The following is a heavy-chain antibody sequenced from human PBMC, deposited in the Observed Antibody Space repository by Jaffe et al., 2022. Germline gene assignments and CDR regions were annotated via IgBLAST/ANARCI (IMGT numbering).Heavy chain of an antibody. CDR2: IYPGDSDT. CDR1: GYSFTSYW. D-gene: IGHD3-10*01. V-gene: IGHV5-51*03. Sequence: EVQLVQSGAEVKKPGESLKISCKGSGYSFTSYWIGWVRQMPGKGLEWMGIIYPGDSDTRYSPSFQGQVTISADKSISTAYLQWSSLKASDTAMYYCVRSPASPLGSQGRWFGELPYIHYYYYMDVWGKGTTVTVSS. CDR3: VRSPASPLGSQGRWFGELPYIHYYYYMDV. J-gene: IGHJ6*03.